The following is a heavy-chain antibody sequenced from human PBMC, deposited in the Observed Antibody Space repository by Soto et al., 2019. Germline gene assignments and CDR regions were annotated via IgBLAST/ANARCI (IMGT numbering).Heavy chain of an antibody. CDR2: IYYSGST. J-gene: IGHJ3*02. V-gene: IGHV4-61*01. CDR3: ARVPWCSGGSCYSFFFVRDAFDI. D-gene: IGHD2-15*01. Sequence: SETLSLTCTVSGGSVSSGSYYWSWIRQPPGKGLEWIGYIYYSGSTNYNPSLKSRVTISVDTSKNQFSLKLSSVTAADTAVYYCARVPWCSGGSCYSFFFVRDAFDIWGQGTMVTVSS. CDR1: GGSVSSGSYY.